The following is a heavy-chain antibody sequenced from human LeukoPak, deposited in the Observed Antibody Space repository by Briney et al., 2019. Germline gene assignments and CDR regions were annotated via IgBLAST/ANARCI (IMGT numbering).Heavy chain of an antibody. CDR1: GGTFSSYA. D-gene: IGHD2-8*01. V-gene: IGHV1-69*05. Sequence: ASVKVSCKASGGTFSSYAISWVRQAPGQGLEWMGGIIPIFGTANYAQKFQGRVTITTDESTSTAYMELSSLRSEDTAVYYCAATKGPKGAFDIWGQGTMVTVSS. CDR2: IIPIFGTA. J-gene: IGHJ3*02. CDR3: AATKGPKGAFDI.